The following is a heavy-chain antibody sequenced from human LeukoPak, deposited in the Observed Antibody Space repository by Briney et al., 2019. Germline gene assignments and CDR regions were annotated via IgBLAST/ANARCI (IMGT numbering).Heavy chain of an antibody. V-gene: IGHV3-30*18. J-gene: IGHJ4*02. D-gene: IGHD3-16*02. Sequence: GTSLRLSCAASGITFTIAGMHWVRQVPGKGLEWVAVIPSDGRNIYYADSVKGRFIISRDTSRNILFLQMNGLRADDTAIYYCAKDKGNRYFDYWGQGTLVTISS. CDR2: IPSDGRNI. CDR3: AKDKGNRYFDY. CDR1: GITFTIAG.